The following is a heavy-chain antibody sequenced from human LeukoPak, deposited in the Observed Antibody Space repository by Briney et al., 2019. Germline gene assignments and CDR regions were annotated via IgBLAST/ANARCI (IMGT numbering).Heavy chain of an antibody. Sequence: PSETLSLTCTVAGGSISSSSYYWGWIRQPPGKGLEGIGSIYYSGSTYYNPSLKSRVTISVDTAKNQFSLTLSSVTAADTAVYYCARLDYYDSSGAYWGQGTLVTVSS. V-gene: IGHV4-39*01. J-gene: IGHJ4*02. CDR2: IYYSGST. CDR3: ARLDYYDSSGAY. D-gene: IGHD3-22*01. CDR1: GGSISSSSYY.